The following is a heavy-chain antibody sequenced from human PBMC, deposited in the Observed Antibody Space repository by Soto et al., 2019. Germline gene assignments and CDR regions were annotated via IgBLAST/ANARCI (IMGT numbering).Heavy chain of an antibody. CDR1: GYTFTGYY. J-gene: IGHJ6*02. Sequence: QVPLVQSGAEVKKPGASVKVSCKASGYTFTGYYMHWVRQAPGQGLEWMGWINPNSGGTNYAQKFQGWVTMTRDTSISTAYMELSRLRSDDTAVYYCARGTPNTAMVEDYYYYYGMDVWGQGTTVTVSS. V-gene: IGHV1-2*04. CDR2: INPNSGGT. CDR3: ARGTPNTAMVEDYYYYYGMDV. D-gene: IGHD5-18*01.